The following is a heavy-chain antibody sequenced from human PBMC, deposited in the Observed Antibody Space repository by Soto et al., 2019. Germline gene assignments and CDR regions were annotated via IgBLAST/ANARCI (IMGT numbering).Heavy chain of an antibody. V-gene: IGHV1-69*13. CDR2: IIPIFGTA. CDR1: GGTFSNYA. D-gene: IGHD6-13*01. J-gene: IGHJ6*02. Sequence: GASVKVSCKASGGTFSNYAVSWVRQAPGQGLEWMGEIIPIFGTANYAQKFQGRVTITADESTSTAYMDLSSLRSEDTAVYYCARVSGPARAGGDYYYHGMDVWGPGTTVTVSS. CDR3: ARVSGPARAGGDYYYHGMDV.